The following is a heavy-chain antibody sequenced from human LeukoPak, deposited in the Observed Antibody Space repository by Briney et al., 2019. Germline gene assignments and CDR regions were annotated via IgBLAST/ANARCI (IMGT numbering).Heavy chain of an antibody. CDR2: INPSSGDT. CDR3: ARDGNEAVAGTGAVTY. V-gene: IGHV1-2*02. J-gene: IGHJ4*02. Sequence: ASVNVSCKTSGYPFTGYYMHWVRQAPGQGLEWMGWINPSSGDTNYAQNFQGRVTMTRDTSISTAYMELSRLTSDDTAVYYCARDGNEAVAGTGAVTYWGQGTLVTVSS. CDR1: GYPFTGYY. D-gene: IGHD6-19*01.